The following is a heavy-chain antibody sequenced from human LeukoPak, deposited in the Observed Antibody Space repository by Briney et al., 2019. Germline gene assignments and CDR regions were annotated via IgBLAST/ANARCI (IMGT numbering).Heavy chain of an antibody. V-gene: IGHV1-2*02. CDR2: INPNTGGT. J-gene: IGHJ4*02. CDR1: GYTVTGYY. CDR3: AREGRSYFDY. Sequence: ASVKVSCKASGYTVTGYYMHWVRQAPGQGLEWMGWINPNTGGTNYAQKFQDGVPMTRDTSISTDYMELSRLRSDDTAVYYCAREGRSYFDYWGQGPLVTVSS.